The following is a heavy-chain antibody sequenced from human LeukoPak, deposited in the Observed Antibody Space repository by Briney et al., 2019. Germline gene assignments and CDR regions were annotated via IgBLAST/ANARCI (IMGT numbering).Heavy chain of an antibody. CDR1: GFTFSSYA. V-gene: IGHV3-23*01. J-gene: IGHJ4*02. D-gene: IGHD6-13*01. CDR2: ISGSGGST. Sequence: GGSLRLSCAASGFTFSSYAMSWVRQAPEKGLEWVSAISGSGGSTYYADSVKGRFTISRDNSKNTLYLQMNSLRAEDTAVYYCAKDGYSSSRYALLNYFDYWGQGTLVTVSS. CDR3: AKDGYSSSRYALLNYFDY.